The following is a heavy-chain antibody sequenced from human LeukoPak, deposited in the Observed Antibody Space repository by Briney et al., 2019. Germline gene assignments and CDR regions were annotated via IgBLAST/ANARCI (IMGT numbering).Heavy chain of an antibody. Sequence: PGGSLRLSCAASGFTFSRHGMHWVRQAPGKGLEWVAVIGDTGRAKYYADSVEGRFTASRDNFKNTLYLEMNSLRYDDTALHCCAREAAWGNWYFDHWGRGTLVTVSS. V-gene: IGHV3-33*08. CDR1: GFTFSRHG. J-gene: IGHJ2*01. CDR2: IGDTGRAK. D-gene: IGHD3-16*01. CDR3: AREAAWGNWYFDH.